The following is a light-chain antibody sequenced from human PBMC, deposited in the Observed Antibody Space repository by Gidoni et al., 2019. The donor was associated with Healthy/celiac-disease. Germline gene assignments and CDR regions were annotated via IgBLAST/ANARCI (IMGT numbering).Light chain of an antibody. CDR3: SSYTSSSPLYV. CDR2: EVS. J-gene: IGLJ1*01. Sequence: QSALTQPASVSGSPGQSITISCTGTSSDVGGYNYVSWYQQHPGKAPKLRIYEVSNRPSGVSNRVYGSKSGDTASLTISWLQAEDEADYFCSSYTSSSPLYVFGTGTKVTVL. V-gene: IGLV2-14*01. CDR1: SSDVGGYNY.